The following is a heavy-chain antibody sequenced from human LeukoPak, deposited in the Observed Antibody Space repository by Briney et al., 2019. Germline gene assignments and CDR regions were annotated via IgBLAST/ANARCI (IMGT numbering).Heavy chain of an antibody. Sequence: PGGSLRLSCAASGFTFRSDWMHWVRQGPGKGLVWVSRINPDGSVTSHADSVRGRFTIYRDNAKNTLYLQMNSLRAEDAAVYYCANEYSKGDIWGQGTMVTVSS. CDR1: GFTFRSDW. V-gene: IGHV3-74*01. CDR3: ANEYSKGDI. CDR2: INPDGSVT. D-gene: IGHD4-11*01. J-gene: IGHJ3*02.